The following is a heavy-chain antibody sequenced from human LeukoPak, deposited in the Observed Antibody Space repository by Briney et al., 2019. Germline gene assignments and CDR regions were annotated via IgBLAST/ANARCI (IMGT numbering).Heavy chain of an antibody. CDR2: ISDNSGAI. CDR1: GFTFSDYG. CDR3: ARSTYYDLPTPDY. J-gene: IGHJ4*02. Sequence: GSLRLSCAASGFTFSDYGMIWVRQAPGKGLAWVSSISDNSGAIHYAESVKGRFTISRDNAKNSLYLQMNGLRAEDTAIYYCARSTYYDLPTPDYWGQGTLVTVSS. V-gene: IGHV3-21*01. D-gene: IGHD3-3*01.